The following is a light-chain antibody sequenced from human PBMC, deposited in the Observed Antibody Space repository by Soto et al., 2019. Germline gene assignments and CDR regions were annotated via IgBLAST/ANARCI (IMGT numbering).Light chain of an antibody. Sequence: DIQMTQSPSTLSASVGDRVTITCRASQSISSWLAWYQQKPGKAPKLLIYKASSLESGVPSRFSGSGSGTEFTLTSSSLQPDDVATYYCQQYNSYPFTFGPGTKVDIK. J-gene: IGKJ3*01. V-gene: IGKV1-5*03. CDR2: KAS. CDR1: QSISSW. CDR3: QQYNSYPFT.